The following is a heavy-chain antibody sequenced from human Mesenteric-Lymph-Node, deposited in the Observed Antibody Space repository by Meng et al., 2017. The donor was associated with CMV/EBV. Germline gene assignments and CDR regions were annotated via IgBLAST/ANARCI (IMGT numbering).Heavy chain of an antibody. CDR3: ARVGGSGSFYYHGMDV. Sequence: GGSLRLSCAASGFSLGTYVMHWVRQAPGKGLEYVSAISSDGGSTMYADSVKGRFTISRDNSKNTLFLQMGSLRTEDMAVYYCARVGGSGSFYYHGMDVWGQGTTVTAP. V-gene: IGHV3-64*02. D-gene: IGHD3-10*01. J-gene: IGHJ6*02. CDR2: ISSDGGST. CDR1: GFSLGTYV.